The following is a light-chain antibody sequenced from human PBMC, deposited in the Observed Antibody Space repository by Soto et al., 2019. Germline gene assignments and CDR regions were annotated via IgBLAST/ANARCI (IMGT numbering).Light chain of an antibody. CDR3: AVWDASLSACV. CDR1: DSNIGSNS. Sequence: QAVVTQPPSASGTAGQVVTISCSGGDSNIGSNSVYWYQHLPRMAPKLLIYYNNQRPSGVPDRFSGSRSGTSASLAIVGLRSEDEAVYYCAVWDASLSACVFGNGTKVTVL. J-gene: IGLJ1*01. V-gene: IGLV1-47*02. CDR2: YNN.